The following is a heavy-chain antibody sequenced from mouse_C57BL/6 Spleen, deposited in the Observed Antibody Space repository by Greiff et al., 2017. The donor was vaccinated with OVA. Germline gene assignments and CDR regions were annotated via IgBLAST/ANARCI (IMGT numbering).Heavy chain of an antibody. Sequence: VQLQQSGPELVKPGASVKIPCKASGYTFTDYNMDWVKQSHGKSLEWIGDINPNNGGTIYNQKFKGKATLTVDKSSSTADMELRSLTSEDTAIYYCARNYYGNDYYAMDYWGQGTSVTVSS. CDR1: GYTFTDYN. CDR3: ARNYYGNDYYAMDY. V-gene: IGHV1-18*01. J-gene: IGHJ4*01. CDR2: INPNNGGT. D-gene: IGHD2-1*01.